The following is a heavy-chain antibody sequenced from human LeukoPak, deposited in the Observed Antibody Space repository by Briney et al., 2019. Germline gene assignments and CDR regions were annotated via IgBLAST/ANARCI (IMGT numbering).Heavy chain of an antibody. D-gene: IGHD3-3*01. CDR3: ARDAIFGAPHAFDI. J-gene: IGHJ3*02. Sequence: SENLSLTGTVSGGSISSYYWSWIRQPPGKGLKWIGNIYYSESTNSNPSLKSRVTIAVDTSKNQFSLKLSSVTAADTAVYYCARDAIFGAPHAFDIWGQGTMVTVSS. CDR2: IYYSEST. CDR1: GGSISSYY. V-gene: IGHV4-59*01.